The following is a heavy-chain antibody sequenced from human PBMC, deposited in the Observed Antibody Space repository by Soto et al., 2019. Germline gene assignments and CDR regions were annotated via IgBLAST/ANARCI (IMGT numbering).Heavy chain of an antibody. CDR1: GFNFSTSA. D-gene: IGHD1-26*01. V-gene: IGHV3-30-3*01. J-gene: IGHJ4*02. CDR2: ISYHGSNK. CDR3: ARGLGLYFFDY. Sequence: GGSLRLSCAASGFNFSTSAMHWVRQAPGKGLEWVALISYHGSNKYYGDSVEGRFTITRDTSASTAYMELSSLRSEDTAVYYCARGLGLYFFDYWGQGTLVPVSP.